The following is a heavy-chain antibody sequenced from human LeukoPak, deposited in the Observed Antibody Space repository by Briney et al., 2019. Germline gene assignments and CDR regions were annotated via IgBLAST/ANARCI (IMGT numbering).Heavy chain of an antibody. V-gene: IGHV3-33*01. J-gene: IGHJ3*02. D-gene: IGHD3-16*01. Sequence: PGGSLRLSCAASGFTFSAYGMHWVRQAPGKGPEWVAVIWYDGRNKYYADSVKGRFTISRDNSKNTLYLQMNRLRAEDRAVYYCARDWGEGFFSMAFDIWGQGTMVTVSS. CDR2: IWYDGRNK. CDR3: ARDWGEGFFSMAFDI. CDR1: GFTFSAYG.